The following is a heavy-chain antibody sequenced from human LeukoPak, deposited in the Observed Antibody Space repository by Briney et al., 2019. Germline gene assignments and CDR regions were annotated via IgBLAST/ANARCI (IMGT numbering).Heavy chain of an antibody. CDR3: ARLGEYSSSWPSYYYYGMDV. J-gene: IGHJ6*02. D-gene: IGHD6-13*01. CDR2: IYYSGST. Sequence: SETLSLTCTVSGGSISSHYWSWIRQPPGKGLEWIGYIYYSGSTNYNPSLKSRVTISVDTSKNQFSLKLSSVTAADTAVYYCARLGEYSSSWPSYYYYGMDVWGQGTTVTVSS. CDR1: GGSISSHY. V-gene: IGHV4-59*08.